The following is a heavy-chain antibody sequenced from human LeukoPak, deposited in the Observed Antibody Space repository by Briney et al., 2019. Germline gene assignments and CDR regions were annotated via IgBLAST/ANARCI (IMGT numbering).Heavy chain of an antibody. Sequence: SETLSLTCSVSGASVSDFYWSWIRQSPGQGLEYIAYIYSSGSTNYNPSLKSRVTVSVDTSKNQFSLKLSSVTAADTAVYYCAREGLNMVRGVIPKEAWGWFDPWGQGTLVTVSS. V-gene: IGHV4-4*08. CDR3: AREGLNMVRGVIPKEAWGWFDP. J-gene: IGHJ5*02. D-gene: IGHD3-10*01. CDR2: IYSSGST. CDR1: GASVSDFY.